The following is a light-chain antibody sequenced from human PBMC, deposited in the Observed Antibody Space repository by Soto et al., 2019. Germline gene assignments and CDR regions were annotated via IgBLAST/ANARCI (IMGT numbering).Light chain of an antibody. Sequence: DVHMTQSPSSLSASVEYRFTVTCRASQVISSYLAWYQQKPGRAPKLLIYAASTLQSGVPSRFRGSGSGTEFTLTITSLQPEDFETYYSQQLNSFPITFGQGTRLEIK. CDR2: AAS. J-gene: IGKJ5*01. CDR3: QQLNSFPIT. CDR1: QVISSY. V-gene: IGKV1-9*01.